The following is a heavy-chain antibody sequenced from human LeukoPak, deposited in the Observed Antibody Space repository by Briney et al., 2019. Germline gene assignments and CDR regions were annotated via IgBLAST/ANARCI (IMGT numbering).Heavy chain of an antibody. J-gene: IGHJ5*02. CDR1: GFTFSSYW. D-gene: IGHD2-15*01. Sequence: GGSLRLSCAASGFTFSSYWMHWVRQPPGKGLVWVSRINSDGSTTNYADSVKGRFTISRDNAENTLYLQTNSLRVEDTAVYYCTRRVSATRWFDPWGQGTLVTVSS. V-gene: IGHV3-74*01. CDR2: INSDGSTT. CDR3: TRRVSATRWFDP.